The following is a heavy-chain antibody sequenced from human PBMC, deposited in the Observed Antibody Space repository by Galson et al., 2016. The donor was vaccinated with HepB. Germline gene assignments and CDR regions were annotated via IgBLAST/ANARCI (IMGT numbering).Heavy chain of an antibody. J-gene: IGHJ2*01. Sequence: PALVKPTQTLTLTCTFSGFSLNTSSMCVSWIRQPPGKALEWLALIDWDDDKYYRTSLKTRLTISKDTSKNQVVLPMTNMDPVDTATYYCARGTFYYDSSGYYPYCYFDLWGRGTLVTVSS. CDR2: IDWDDDK. V-gene: IGHV2-70*01. CDR3: ARGTFYYDSSGYYPYCYFDL. D-gene: IGHD3-22*01. CDR1: GFSLNTSSMC.